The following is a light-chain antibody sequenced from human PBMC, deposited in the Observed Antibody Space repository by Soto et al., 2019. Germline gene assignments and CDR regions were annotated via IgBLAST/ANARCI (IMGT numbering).Light chain of an antibody. V-gene: IGKV3-20*01. CDR3: QQSGNSPWT. CDR2: GAS. J-gene: IGKJ1*01. Sequence: VLTQSPGTLSLSLGDRATLSCRASQTVDHAYVAWYQQRPGQAPSLLIYGASTRAADVPERFSGSGSGTDFTLTINRLEPEDSAVYFCQQSGNSPWTFGQGTKVEIK. CDR1: QTVDHAY.